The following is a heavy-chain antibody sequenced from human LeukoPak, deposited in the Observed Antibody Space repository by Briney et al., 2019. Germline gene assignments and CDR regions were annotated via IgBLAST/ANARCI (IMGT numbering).Heavy chain of an antibody. CDR2: INHSGST. D-gene: IGHD3-10*01. V-gene: IGHV4-34*01. CDR1: GGSFSGYY. J-gene: IGHJ4*02. CDR3: AKDNYYGSGSPRAFDY. Sequence: SETLSLTCAVYGGSFSGYYWSWIRQPPGKGLEWIGEINHSGSTNYNPSLKSRVTISVDTSKNQFSLKLSSVTAADTAVYYCAKDNYYGSGSPRAFDYWGQGTLVTVSS.